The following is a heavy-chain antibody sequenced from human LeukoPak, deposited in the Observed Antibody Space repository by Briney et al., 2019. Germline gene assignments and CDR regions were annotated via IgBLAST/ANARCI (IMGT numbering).Heavy chain of an antibody. CDR2: IYPGDSDT. Sequence: GESLKISCKGSGYSFTSYWIGWVRQMPGKGLEWMGIIYPGDSDTRYSPSFQGQVTISADKSISTAYLQWSSLKASDTAMYYCARNDALDYSNKIYGMDVWGQGTTVTVSS. CDR1: GYSFTSYW. D-gene: IGHD4-11*01. V-gene: IGHV5-51*01. CDR3: ARNDALDYSNKIYGMDV. J-gene: IGHJ6*02.